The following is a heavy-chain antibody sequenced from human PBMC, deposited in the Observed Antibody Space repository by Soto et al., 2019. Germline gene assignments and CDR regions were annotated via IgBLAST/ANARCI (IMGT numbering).Heavy chain of an antibody. D-gene: IGHD1-26*01. V-gene: IGHV1-58*01. J-gene: IGHJ4*02. Sequence: SVKVSCKTSGFTFANSAVQWVRQTRGQGLEWIGWIVVGNNNRRFAEKLKERVSITSDMSTSTVYMELSSLGSEDTAVYYCAEEMVSGEPWVDWGQGTQVTVSS. CDR1: GFTFANSA. CDR3: AEEMVSGEPWVD. CDR2: IVVGNNNR.